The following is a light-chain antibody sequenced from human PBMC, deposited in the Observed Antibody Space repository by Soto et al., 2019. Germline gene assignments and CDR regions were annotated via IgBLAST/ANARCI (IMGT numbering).Light chain of an antibody. Sequence: EIVLTQSPATLSLSPGERATLSCRASQSFSSYLAWYQQRPGQPPRLLIYDASNRATGIPARFSGSGSGTDFTLTISSLEPEDFAVYYCQQRSNWPPALTFGGGTKVEIK. CDR3: QQRSNWPPALT. J-gene: IGKJ4*01. CDR1: QSFSSY. V-gene: IGKV3-11*01. CDR2: DAS.